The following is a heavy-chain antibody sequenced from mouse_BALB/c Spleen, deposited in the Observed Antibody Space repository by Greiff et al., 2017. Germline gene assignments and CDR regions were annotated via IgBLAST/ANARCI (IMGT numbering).Heavy chain of an antibody. Sequence: DVKLVESGGGLVKPGGSLKLSCAASGFAFSSYDMSWVRQTPEKRLEWVAYISSGGGSTYYPDTAKGRFTISRDNAKNTLYLQMSSLKSEDTAMYYCARHKAGTVDYWGQGTTLTVSS. CDR3: ARHKAGTVDY. V-gene: IGHV5-12-1*01. CDR1: GFAFSSYD. CDR2: ISSGGGST. D-gene: IGHD4-1*01. J-gene: IGHJ2*01.